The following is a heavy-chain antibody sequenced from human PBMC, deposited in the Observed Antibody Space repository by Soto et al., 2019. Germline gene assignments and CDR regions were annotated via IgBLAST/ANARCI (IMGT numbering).Heavy chain of an antibody. J-gene: IGHJ4*02. CDR1: GFTVSNNY. CDR2: IYSGGYT. V-gene: IGHV3-53*01. D-gene: IGHD3-10*01. Sequence: EVQLVESGGGLIQPGGSLRLSCAVSGFTVSNNYMSWVRQAPGKGLEGVSVIYSGGYTAYGDSVKGRFTISRDNSKNTLLLQKNSLGPDAAAVFFGGTPPGGGGYWGQGTLVTVSS. CDR3: GTPPGGGGY.